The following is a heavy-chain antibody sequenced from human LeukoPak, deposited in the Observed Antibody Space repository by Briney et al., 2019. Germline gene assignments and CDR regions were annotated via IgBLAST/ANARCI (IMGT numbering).Heavy chain of an antibody. CDR3: ARSSNSPERWLPFGLCWYFDY. CDR2: INPNSGGT. CDR1: GYTFTGYY. D-gene: IGHD5-24*01. V-gene: IGHV1-2*02. Sequence: ASVKVSCKASGYTFTGYYMHWVRQAPGQGLEWMGWINPNSGGTNYAQKFQGRVTMTRDTSISTAYMELSRLRSDDTAVYYCARSSNSPERWLPFGLCWYFDYWGQGTLVNGSS. J-gene: IGHJ4*01.